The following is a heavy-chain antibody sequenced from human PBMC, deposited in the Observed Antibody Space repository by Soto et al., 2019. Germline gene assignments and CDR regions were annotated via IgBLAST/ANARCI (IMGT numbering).Heavy chain of an antibody. CDR3: ASENGDYYGSGTYYYYYMDV. D-gene: IGHD3-10*01. V-gene: IGHV3-30*03. Sequence: SLTVSCAASGFTFSSYGMHWVRQAPGKGLEWVAVISYDGSNKYYAESVKGRFTISRDNSKNTLYLQMNSLRAEDTAVYYCASENGDYYGSGTYYYYYMDVWGKGTTVTVSS. J-gene: IGHJ6*03. CDR1: GFTFSSYG. CDR2: ISYDGSNK.